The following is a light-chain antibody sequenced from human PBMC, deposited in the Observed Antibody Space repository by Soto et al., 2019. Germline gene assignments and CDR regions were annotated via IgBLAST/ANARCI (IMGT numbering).Light chain of an antibody. Sequence: QLVLTQSPSASASLGASVKLTCTLSSGHSSYAIAWHQLQPEKGPRYLMKLNSDGSHSKGDGIPDRFSGSSSGAERYLTISSRQSEDEADYYCQTWGTGNVVFGGGTKLTVL. CDR3: QTWGTGNVV. J-gene: IGLJ2*01. V-gene: IGLV4-69*01. CDR2: LNSDGSH. CDR1: SGHSSYA.